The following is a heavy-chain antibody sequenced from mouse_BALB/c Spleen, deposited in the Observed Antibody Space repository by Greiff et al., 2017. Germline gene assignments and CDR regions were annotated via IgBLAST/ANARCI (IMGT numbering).Heavy chain of an antibody. CDR2: INPGSGGT. V-gene: IGHV1-54*01. Sequence: VQLQQSGAELVRPGTSVKVSCKASGYAFTNYLIEWVKQRPGQGLEWIGVINPGSGGTNYNEKFKGKATLTADKSSSTSYMQLSSLTSDDSAVYFCARKGLYGRGPYYFDYWGQGTTLTVSS. J-gene: IGHJ2*01. D-gene: IGHD1-1*01. CDR1: GYAFTNYL. CDR3: ARKGLYGRGPYYFDY.